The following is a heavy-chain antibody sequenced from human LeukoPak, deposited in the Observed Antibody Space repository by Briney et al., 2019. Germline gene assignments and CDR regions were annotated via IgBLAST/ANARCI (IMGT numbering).Heavy chain of an antibody. J-gene: IGHJ3*02. CDR1: GFTFSSYG. CDR2: ISSSSSTI. CDR3: ARTQSGDAFDI. V-gene: IGHV3-48*01. D-gene: IGHD4-11*01. Sequence: GGSLRLSCAASGFTFSSYGMHWVRQAPGKGLEWVSYISSSSSTIYYADSVKGRFTISRDNAKNSLYLQMNSLRAEDTAVYYCARTQSGDAFDIWGQGTMVTVSS.